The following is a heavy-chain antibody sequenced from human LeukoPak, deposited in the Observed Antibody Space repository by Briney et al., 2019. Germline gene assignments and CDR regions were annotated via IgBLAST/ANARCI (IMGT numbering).Heavy chain of an antibody. CDR1: GFTFDDYA. CDR2: ISWNSGSI. CDR3: AKDIGGISGAFDI. J-gene: IGHJ3*02. D-gene: IGHD1-14*01. V-gene: IGHV3-9*03. Sequence: GGSLRLSCAASGFTFDDYAMHWVRQAPGKGLEWVSGISWNSGSIGYADSVKGRFTISRDNAKNSLYLQMNSLRAEDMALYYCAKDIGGISGAFDIWGQGTMVTVSS.